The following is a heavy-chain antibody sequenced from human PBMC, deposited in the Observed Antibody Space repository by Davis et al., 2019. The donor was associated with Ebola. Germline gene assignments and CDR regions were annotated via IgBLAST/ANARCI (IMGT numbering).Heavy chain of an antibody. J-gene: IGHJ4*02. D-gene: IGHD2-2*02. CDR1: GFTFSSYV. CDR3: ARDRVPSAIRSCHS. CDR2: ISSDGSNE. V-gene: IGHV3-30-3*01. Sequence: GGSLRLSCAASGFTFSSYVMHWVRRAPGKGLEWVALISSDGSNEYYADSVKGRFTISRDNSKNTLYLQMNSLSAEDTAIYYCARDRVPSAIRSCHSWGQGTLVTVSS.